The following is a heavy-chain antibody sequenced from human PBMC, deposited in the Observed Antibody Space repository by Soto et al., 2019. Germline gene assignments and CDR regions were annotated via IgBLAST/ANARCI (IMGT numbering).Heavy chain of an antibody. V-gene: IGHV3-74*01. J-gene: IGHJ4*02. D-gene: IGHD5-12*01. CDR2: INGDGTGL. Sequence: QTGGSLRLSCAASGFTISSLWMHWVRQVPGKGLVWVSRINGDGTGLRYADSVKGRFTISRDNAKNTVYLQMNSLRVEDTAVYFCAKGFTGYDYALWGQGSLVTVSS. CDR3: AKGFTGYDYAL. CDR1: GFTISSLW.